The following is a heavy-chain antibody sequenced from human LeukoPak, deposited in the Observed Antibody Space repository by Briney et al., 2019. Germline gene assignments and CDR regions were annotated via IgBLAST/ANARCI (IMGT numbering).Heavy chain of an antibody. D-gene: IGHD3-16*02. CDR3: ARERVDYVWGNYRYWDY. CDR2: INTKGST. CDR1: GGSFTNYY. J-gene: IGHJ4*02. V-gene: IGHV4-4*07. Sequence: SETLSLTCTVSGGSFTNYYWSWIRQPAGEGLEWVGHINTKGSTSSNPSLKSPVIMSVDTSKNQFSLKLTSVTGADTAVYYCARERVDYVWGNYRYWDYWGQGILVTVSS.